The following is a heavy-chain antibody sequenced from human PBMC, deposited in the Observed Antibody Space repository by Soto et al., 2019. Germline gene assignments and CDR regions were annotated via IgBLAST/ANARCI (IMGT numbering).Heavy chain of an antibody. J-gene: IGHJ4*02. Sequence: QVQLVESGGGVVQPGRSLRLSCAASGFTFSSYAMHWVRQAPGKRLEWVAVISYDGSNKYYADSVKGRFTISRDNSKNTLYLQMNSLRAEDTAVYYCARDYKAITMVRGVIITAFDYWGQGTLVTVSS. CDR2: ISYDGSNK. CDR3: ARDYKAITMVRGVIITAFDY. D-gene: IGHD3-10*01. V-gene: IGHV3-30-3*01. CDR1: GFTFSSYA.